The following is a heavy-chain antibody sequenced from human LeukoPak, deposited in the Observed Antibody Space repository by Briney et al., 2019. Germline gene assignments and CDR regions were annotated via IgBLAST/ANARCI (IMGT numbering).Heavy chain of an antibody. J-gene: IGHJ4*02. CDR3: ARRAGAYSHPYDY. D-gene: IGHD4/OR15-4a*01. CDR1: GGSLSSSRYY. Sequence: SETLSLTCTVSGGSLSSSRYYWGWVRQPPGTGLEWVGTIFYSGSTYYNPSLKSRVTISGDTSKNQFSLTLSSVTAADTAVYYCARRAGAYSHPYDYWGQGTLVTVSS. CDR2: IFYSGST. V-gene: IGHV4-39*07.